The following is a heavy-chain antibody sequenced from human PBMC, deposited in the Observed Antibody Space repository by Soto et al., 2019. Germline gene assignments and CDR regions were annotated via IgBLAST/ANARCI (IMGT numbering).Heavy chain of an antibody. D-gene: IGHD3-3*01. V-gene: IGHV3-23*01. CDR2: ISGSGGST. J-gene: IGHJ4*02. Sequence: PGGSLRLSCAASGFTFSSYAMSWVRQAPGKGLEWVSAISGSGGSTYYADSVKGRFTISRDNSKNTLYLQMNSLRAEDTAVYYCARLVLRFLEWTPGYFDYWGQGTLVTVSS. CDR1: GFTFSSYA. CDR3: ARLVLRFLEWTPGYFDY.